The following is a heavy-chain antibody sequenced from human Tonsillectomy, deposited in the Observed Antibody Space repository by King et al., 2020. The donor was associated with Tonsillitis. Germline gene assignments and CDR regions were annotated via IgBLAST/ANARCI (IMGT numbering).Heavy chain of an antibody. CDR3: ARFYGSWSFYSRGMDV. CDR2: IDWDDDK. CDR1: GFSLSTSGMC. J-gene: IGHJ6*02. V-gene: IGHV2-70*11. Sequence: TLKESGPALVKPTQTLTLTCTFSGFSLSTSGMCVSWIRQPPGKALEWLARIDWDDDKYYSTSLKTRLTISKDTSKNQVVLKMTSMDPLDTATYYCARFYGSWSFYSRGMDVWCQGATVTVSS. D-gene: IGHD3-10*01.